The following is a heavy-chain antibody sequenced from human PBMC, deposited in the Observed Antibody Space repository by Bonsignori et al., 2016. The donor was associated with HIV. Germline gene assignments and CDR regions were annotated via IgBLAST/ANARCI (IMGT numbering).Heavy chain of an antibody. J-gene: IGHJ4*02. D-gene: IGHD1-26*01. CDR1: GFRFGDYA. CDR2: LRTSAYGGSA. CDR3: TTLGGSGSQRGVDY. Sequence: GGSLRLSCTASGFRFGDYAINWVRQAPGEGLEWIGFLRTSAYGGSAEYATSVKGRFTISRDDSRGIAYLQMDSLIIEDTALYYCTTLGGSGSQRGVDYWGRGTLVTVSS. V-gene: IGHV3-49*04.